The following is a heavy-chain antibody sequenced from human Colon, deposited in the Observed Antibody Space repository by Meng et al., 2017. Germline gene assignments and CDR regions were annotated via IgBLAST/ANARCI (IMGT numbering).Heavy chain of an antibody. D-gene: IGHD4-23*01. CDR1: GASVSVNSY. CDR3: ARHGGYYQDF. J-gene: IGHJ4*02. Sequence: VALQESGPGLVKPSETLSLDCSVSGASVSVNSYWSGGRQPPGRGLEWIGQIDHRGSAYYRPSLNSRVTMSLDKSRNQFSLRLTSVTAADTAVYYCARHGGYYQDFWGQGTLVTVSS. V-gene: IGHV4-4*02. CDR2: IDHRGSA.